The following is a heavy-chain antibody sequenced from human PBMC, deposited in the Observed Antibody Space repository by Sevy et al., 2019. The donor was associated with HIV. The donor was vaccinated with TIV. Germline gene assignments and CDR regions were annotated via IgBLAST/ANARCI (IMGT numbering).Heavy chain of an antibody. Sequence: GGSLRLSCTASGFNFSRYWMHWVRQAPGKGLVWVSRINNDGSSTSYADSVKARFTIARDNAKNTLFLQMNSRRVDDTVLYYCARDVGYCSGANCDGSGWFDPWGQGTLVTVSS. V-gene: IGHV3-74*01. CDR2: INNDGSST. CDR1: GFNFSRYW. D-gene: IGHD2-15*01. J-gene: IGHJ5*02. CDR3: ARDVGYCSGANCDGSGWFDP.